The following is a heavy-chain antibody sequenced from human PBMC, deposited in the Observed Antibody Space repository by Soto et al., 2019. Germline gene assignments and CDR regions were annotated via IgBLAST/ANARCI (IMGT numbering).Heavy chain of an antibody. D-gene: IGHD6-6*01. Sequence: PGGSLRLSCAASGFTFSSYAMHWVRQAPGKGLEWVAVISYDGSNKYYADSVKGRFTISRDNSKNTLYLQMNSLRAEDTAVYYCAREYSSSSSFQHWGQGTLVTVPS. CDR2: ISYDGSNK. CDR1: GFTFSSYA. CDR3: AREYSSSSSFQH. V-gene: IGHV3-30-3*01. J-gene: IGHJ1*01.